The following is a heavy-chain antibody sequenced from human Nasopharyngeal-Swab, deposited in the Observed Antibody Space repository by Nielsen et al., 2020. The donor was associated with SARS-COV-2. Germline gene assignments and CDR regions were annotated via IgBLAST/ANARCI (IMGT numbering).Heavy chain of an antibody. V-gene: IGHV4-39*01. CDR2: FSYSGTT. Sequence: SETLSLTCTVSGDSIGSNSYYWGWIRQSPGKGLEWIGSFSYSGTTYFNPSLKSRVTISVDTSKNQFSVKLSSVTAADTAVYYCASYYYDSSDYSYWFDPWGQGTLVTVSS. J-gene: IGHJ5*02. CDR1: GDSIGSNSYY. D-gene: IGHD3-22*01. CDR3: ASYYYDSSDYSYWFDP.